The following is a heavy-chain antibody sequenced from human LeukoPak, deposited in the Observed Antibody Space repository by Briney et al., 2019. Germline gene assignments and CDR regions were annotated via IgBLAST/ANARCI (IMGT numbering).Heavy chain of an antibody. D-gene: IGHD3-10*01. CDR3: AAKTRLSAVTSYYYVDV. CDR2: ITESGDNT. V-gene: IGHV3-23*01. Sequence: PGGSLRLSCAASEFTFPTYGMIWVRQAPGKGLEWVSSITESGDNTYYADSVKGRFTISRDNSKNTLYLQMNSLRAEDTAVYYCAAKTRLSAVTSYYYVDVWGKGTTATVSS. CDR1: EFTFPTYG. J-gene: IGHJ6*03.